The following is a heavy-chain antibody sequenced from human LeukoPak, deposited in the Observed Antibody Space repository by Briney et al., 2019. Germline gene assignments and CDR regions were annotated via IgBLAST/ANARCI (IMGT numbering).Heavy chain of an antibody. CDR3: AKVGGSRDIVVVVAVTFDY. CDR1: GFTFSSYA. J-gene: IGHJ4*02. V-gene: IGHV3-23*01. Sequence: GGSLGLSCAASGFTFSSYAMSWVRQAPGKGLEGVSTISGSGDSTYYADSVKGRFTISRDNSKNTLYLQMNSLRAEDTAVYYCAKVGGSRDIVVVVAVTFDYWGQGTLVTVSS. CDR2: ISGSGDST. D-gene: IGHD2-15*01.